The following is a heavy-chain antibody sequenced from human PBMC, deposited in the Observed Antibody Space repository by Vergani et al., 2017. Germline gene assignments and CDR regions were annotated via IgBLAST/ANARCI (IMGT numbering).Heavy chain of an antibody. Sequence: EVQLLESGGGLVQPGGSLRLSCAASGFTFSSYAMSWVRQAPGKGLEWVSAISGSGGSTYYADSVKGRFTISRDNAKNTLYLQMNSLRAEDTAVYYCAKDNGWEKEYFDYWGQGTLVTVSS. CDR2: ISGSGGST. CDR1: GFTFSSYA. J-gene: IGHJ4*02. D-gene: IGHD1-26*01. CDR3: AKDNGWEKEYFDY. V-gene: IGHV3-23*01.